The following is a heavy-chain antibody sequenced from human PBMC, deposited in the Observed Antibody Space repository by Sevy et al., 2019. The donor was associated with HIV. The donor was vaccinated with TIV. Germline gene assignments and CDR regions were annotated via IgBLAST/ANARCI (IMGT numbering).Heavy chain of an antibody. CDR3: AKGGDSSGWTYSFDY. V-gene: IGHV3-23*01. J-gene: IGHJ4*02. CDR1: GFTFSSCA. Sequence: GGSLRLSCAASGFTFSSCAMTWVRQAPGKGLEWVSAVSASGGSTYDADSVKGRFTISRDNSKNTLYLQMSSLRAEDTAVYYCAKGGDSSGWTYSFDYWGQGTLVTVSS. CDR2: VSASGGST. D-gene: IGHD6-19*01.